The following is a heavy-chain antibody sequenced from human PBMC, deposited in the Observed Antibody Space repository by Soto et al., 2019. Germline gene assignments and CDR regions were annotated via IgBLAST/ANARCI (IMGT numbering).Heavy chain of an antibody. J-gene: IGHJ4*02. CDR3: AKGPSFKDGPFFDY. V-gene: IGHV3-33*06. Sequence: GGSLRLSCAVSGFTFSSYGMHWVRQAPGKGLEWVSVISDGGSNKYYADSVKGRFTISRDNSKNTLYLQMNSLRAEDTAVYYCAKGPSFKDGPFFDYWGQGTLVTVSS. CDR1: GFTFSSYG. CDR2: ISDGGSNK.